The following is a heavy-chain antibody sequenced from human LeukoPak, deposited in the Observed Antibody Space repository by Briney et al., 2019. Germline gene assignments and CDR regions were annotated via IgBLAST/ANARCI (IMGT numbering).Heavy chain of an antibody. V-gene: IGHV3-7*04. Sequence: GGSLRLSCAASGFTFSTYCMSWVRQAPGKGLEWVANIKKDGSEKHYVDSVDGRFIISRDDAKNSLYLQMNSLRADDTAVYYCARGDCSSTSCHRGSGYYYYGMDVWGQGTTVTVSS. J-gene: IGHJ6*02. CDR3: ARGDCSSTSCHRGSGYYYYGMDV. D-gene: IGHD2-2*01. CDR2: IKKDGSEK. CDR1: GFTFSTYC.